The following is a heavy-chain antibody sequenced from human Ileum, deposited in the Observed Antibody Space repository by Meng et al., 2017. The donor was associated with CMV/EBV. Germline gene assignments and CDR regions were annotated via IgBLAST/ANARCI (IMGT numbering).Heavy chain of an antibody. CDR2: ISSSGSTI. Sequence: GGSLRRSCAASGFSFSTYEMNWVRQAPGKGLEYVSYISSSGSTIYYTDSVKGRFTISRDNAKNSLYLQLNSLRAEDTAVYYCAREGTFSNHGAFDPWGPGTMVTVSS. CDR1: GFSFSTYE. V-gene: IGHV3-48*03. CDR3: AREGTFSNHGAFDP. J-gene: IGHJ3*01. D-gene: IGHD1-14*01.